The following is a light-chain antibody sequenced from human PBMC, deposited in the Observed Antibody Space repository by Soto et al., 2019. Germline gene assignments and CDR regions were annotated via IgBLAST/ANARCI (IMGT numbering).Light chain of an antibody. CDR1: QSVSNNY. Sequence: EIVLTQSPATLSLSPGDRATLSCGASQSVSNNYLAWYQQKHGLAPRLLIYDASYRANGIPDRFSGSGSGTDFTLTISRMEPEEFVVYYCQQYGSSSWTFGQGTKVDIK. J-gene: IGKJ1*01. V-gene: IGKV3D-20*01. CDR2: DAS. CDR3: QQYGSSSWT.